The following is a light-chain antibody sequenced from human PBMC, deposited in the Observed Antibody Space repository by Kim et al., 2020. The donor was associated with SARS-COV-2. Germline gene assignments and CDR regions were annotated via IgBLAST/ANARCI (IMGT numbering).Light chain of an antibody. CDR2: GKN. CDR1: SLRTSF. CDR3: NSRDSSENHLI. J-gene: IGLJ1*01. V-gene: IGLV3-19*01. Sequence: SSELTQDPAVSVALGQTVNITCQGDSLRTSFASWYQQKPGQAPVLVSYGKNSRPSGSPDRFSASSSGNTASLTITGAQAEDEADYYCNSRDSSENHLIFGTGTKGTVL.